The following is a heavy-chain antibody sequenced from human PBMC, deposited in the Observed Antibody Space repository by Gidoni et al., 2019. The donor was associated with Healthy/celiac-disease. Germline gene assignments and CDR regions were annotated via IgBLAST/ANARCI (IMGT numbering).Heavy chain of an antibody. D-gene: IGHD4-17*01. CDR3: AKDTGTVTTDY. V-gene: IGHV3-23*01. CDR2: ISGSGGST. CDR1: GFTFSSYA. Sequence: EVQLLESGGGLVQSGGSLRLSGAASGFTFSSYAMSWVRHGPGKGLEWVSSISGSGGSTYYADSVKGRFTISRDNSKNTLYLQMNSLRAEDTAVYYCAKDTGTVTTDYWGQGTLVTVSS. J-gene: IGHJ4*02.